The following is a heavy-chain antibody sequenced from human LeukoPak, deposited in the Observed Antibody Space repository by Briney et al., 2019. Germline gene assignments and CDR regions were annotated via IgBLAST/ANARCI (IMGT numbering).Heavy chain of an antibody. Sequence: SETLSLTCTVSGGSISSYYWSWIRQPPGKGLEWIGYIYYSGSTDYNPSLKSRVTISVDTSKNQFSLKLSSVTATDTAVYYCARIAAAGHFDYWGQGTLVTVSS. J-gene: IGHJ4*02. V-gene: IGHV4-59*01. CDR1: GGSISSYY. D-gene: IGHD6-13*01. CDR2: IYYSGST. CDR3: ARIAAAGHFDY.